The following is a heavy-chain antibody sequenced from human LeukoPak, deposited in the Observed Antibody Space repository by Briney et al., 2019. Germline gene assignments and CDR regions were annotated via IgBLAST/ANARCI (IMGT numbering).Heavy chain of an antibody. CDR3: ARLYYYDSSGGFAY. V-gene: IGHV2-70*11. D-gene: IGHD3-22*01. CDR2: TDWDDDK. Sequence: SGPTLVHPTPTLTLTCTFSGFSLSTSGMCVSWIRQPPGKALEWLERTDWDDDKYYSTSLKTRLTISKDTSKNQVVLTMTNMDPVDTATYYCARLYYYDSSGGFAYWGQGTLVTVSS. CDR1: GFSLSTSGMC. J-gene: IGHJ4*02.